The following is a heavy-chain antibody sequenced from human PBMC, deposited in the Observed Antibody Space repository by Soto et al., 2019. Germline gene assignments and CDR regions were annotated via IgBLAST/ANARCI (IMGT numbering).Heavy chain of an antibody. D-gene: IGHD2-15*01. CDR3: AKDAIEYCSGGSCYSSDY. J-gene: IGHJ4*02. Sequence: EVQLLESGGGLVQPGGSLRLSCAASGFTFSSYAMSWVRQAPGKGLEWVSAISGSGGSTYYADSVKGRFTISRDNSKNTLYLQMNSLGAEDTAVYYCAKDAIEYCSGGSCYSSDYWGQGTLVTVSS. V-gene: IGHV3-23*01. CDR2: ISGSGGST. CDR1: GFTFSSYA.